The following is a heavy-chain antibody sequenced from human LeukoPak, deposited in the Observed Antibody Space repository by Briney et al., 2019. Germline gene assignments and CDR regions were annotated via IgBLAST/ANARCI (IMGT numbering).Heavy chain of an antibody. CDR2: IYYSGST. D-gene: IGHD5-24*01. CDR3: ARELRRGRDGYKLDY. J-gene: IGHJ4*02. CDR1: GGSISSGVYY. Sequence: SETLSLTCTVSGGSISSGVYYWSWIRQPPGKGLEWIGYIYYSGSTYYNPSLKSRVTISVDTSKNQFSLKLSSVTAADTAVYYCARELRRGRDGYKLDYWGQGTLVTVSS. V-gene: IGHV4-30-4*01.